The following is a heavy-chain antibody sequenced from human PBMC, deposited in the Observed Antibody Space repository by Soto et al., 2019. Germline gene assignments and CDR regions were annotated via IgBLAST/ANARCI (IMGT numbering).Heavy chain of an antibody. CDR3: AKDSRKLIVAKMTAF. Sequence: EVQLLESGGGLVQPGGSLRLSCAASGFTFSSYAMSWVRQAPGKGLEWVSAISGSGGSTYYADSVKGRFTIARDNSKTTVHLQMNSLRAEDTAVYYCAKDSRKLIVAKMTAFWGQGPLVTVSS. J-gene: IGHJ4*02. D-gene: IGHD5-12*01. V-gene: IGHV3-23*01. CDR2: ISGSGGST. CDR1: GFTFSSYA.